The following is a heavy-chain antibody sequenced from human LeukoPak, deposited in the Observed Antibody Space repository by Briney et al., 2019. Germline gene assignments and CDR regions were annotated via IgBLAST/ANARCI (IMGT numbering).Heavy chain of an antibody. CDR3: ARGLSSGWYFNWFDP. Sequence: SETLSLTCTVSGGSISSYYWGWIRQPAGKGLEWIGRIYTSGSTNYNPSLKSRVTMSVDTSKNQFSLKLSSVTAADTAVYYCARGLSSGWYFNWFDPWGQGTLVTVSS. D-gene: IGHD6-19*01. V-gene: IGHV4-4*07. J-gene: IGHJ5*02. CDR2: IYTSGST. CDR1: GGSISSYY.